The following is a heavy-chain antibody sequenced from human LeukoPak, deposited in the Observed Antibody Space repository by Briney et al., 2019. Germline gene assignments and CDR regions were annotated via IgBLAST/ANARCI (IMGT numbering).Heavy chain of an antibody. D-gene: IGHD2-8*01. CDR1: GYTFTGYY. CDR2: INPNNGGT. Sequence: GASVKVSCKASGYTFTGYYMHWVRQAPGQGLEWMGRINPNNGGTNYAQKFQGRVTMTGDTSISTAYMELSSLRSEDTAVYYCARLKYCTNGVCYAGFDYWGQGTLVTVSS. J-gene: IGHJ4*02. V-gene: IGHV1-2*06. CDR3: ARLKYCTNGVCYAGFDY.